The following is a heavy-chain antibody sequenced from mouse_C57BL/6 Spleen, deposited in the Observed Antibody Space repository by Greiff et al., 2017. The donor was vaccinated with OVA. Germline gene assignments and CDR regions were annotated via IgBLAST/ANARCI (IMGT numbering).Heavy chain of an antibody. J-gene: IGHJ4*01. Sequence: VQLQQPGAELVKPGASVKMSCKASGYTFTSYWITWVKQRPGQGLEWIGDIYPGSGSTNYNEKLKSKATLTVDTSSSTAYMQLSSLTSEDSAVYDCARSENHYYAMDYWGQGTSVTVSS. CDR2: IYPGSGST. CDR3: ARSENHYYAMDY. CDR1: GYTFTSYW. V-gene: IGHV1-55*01.